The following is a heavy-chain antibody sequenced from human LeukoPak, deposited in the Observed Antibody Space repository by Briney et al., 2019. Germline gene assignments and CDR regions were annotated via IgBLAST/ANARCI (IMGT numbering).Heavy chain of an antibody. CDR1: GYTFTSCC. Sequence: GASVKVSCKASGYTFTSCCMHWVRQAPGQGLEWMGRINPNSGGTNYAQKFQGRVTMTRDTSISTAYMELSRLRSDDTAVYYCARGRNYYLFDDYWGQGTLVTVSS. CDR3: ARGRNYYLFDDY. J-gene: IGHJ4*02. CDR2: INPNSGGT. V-gene: IGHV1-2*06. D-gene: IGHD1-7*01.